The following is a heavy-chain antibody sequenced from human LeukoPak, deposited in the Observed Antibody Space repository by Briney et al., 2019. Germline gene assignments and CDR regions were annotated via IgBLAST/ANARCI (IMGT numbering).Heavy chain of an antibody. CDR1: GYSISSDYY. V-gene: IGHV4-38-2*02. J-gene: IGHJ4*02. CDR3: ARLETSSGSLSYFDY. D-gene: IGHD6-19*01. Sequence: PSETLSLTCTVSGYSISSDYYWAWIRQPPGKGLEWIGYIYHSGSTNYNPSLKSRVTISVDTSKNQFSLKLSSVTAADTAVYYCARLETSSGSLSYFDYWGQGTLVTVSS. CDR2: IYHSGST.